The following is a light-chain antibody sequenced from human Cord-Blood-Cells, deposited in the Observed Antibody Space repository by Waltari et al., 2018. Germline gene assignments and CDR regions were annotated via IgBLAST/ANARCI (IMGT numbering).Light chain of an antibody. CDR3: QQYNNWPPGT. Sequence: EIVMTQSPATLSVSPGERDTLSCRASQSVSSNLAWYQQKPGQAHRLLIYGASTRSTGIPARFSGSGSGTEFTLTISSLQSEDFAVYYCQQYNNWPPGTFGQGTKVEIK. J-gene: IGKJ1*01. V-gene: IGKV3-15*01. CDR2: GAS. CDR1: QSVSSN.